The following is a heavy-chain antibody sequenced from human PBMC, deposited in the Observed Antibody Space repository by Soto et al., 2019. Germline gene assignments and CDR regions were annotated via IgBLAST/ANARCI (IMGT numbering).Heavy chain of an antibody. CDR2: INPNSGGT. Sequence: GASVEVSCKASGYTFTGYYIHWVRQAPGQGLEWMGWINPNSGGTNYAQKFQGWVTMTRDTSISTAYMELRRMRSDDTAVYYCARGRGRYKIWSGDNDAFDFWGPGTLLT. V-gene: IGHV1-2*04. D-gene: IGHD3-10*01. CDR3: ARGRGRYKIWSGDNDAFDF. J-gene: IGHJ3*01. CDR1: GYTFTGYY.